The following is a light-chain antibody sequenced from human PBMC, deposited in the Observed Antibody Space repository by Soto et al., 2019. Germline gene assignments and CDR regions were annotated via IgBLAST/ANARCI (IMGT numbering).Light chain of an antibody. CDR3: SSYSISTAYL. J-gene: IGLJ1*01. CDR1: SSDVGGYDY. CDR2: EAN. V-gene: IGLV2-14*01. Sequence: QSVLTQPASVSGSPGQSITVSCTGTSSDVGGYDYVSWYQLHPGKAPKLMVFEANNRPSGVSHRFSGSKSGNTASLTISGLQAEDEADYFCSSYSISTAYLFGTGTKVTV.